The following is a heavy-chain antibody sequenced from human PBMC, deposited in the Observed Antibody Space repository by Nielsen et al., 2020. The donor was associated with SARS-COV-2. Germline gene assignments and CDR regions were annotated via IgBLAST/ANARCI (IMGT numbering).Heavy chain of an antibody. V-gene: IGHV1-46*01. CDR1: GYTFTSYY. CDR2: INPSGGST. J-gene: IGHJ4*02. Sequence: ASVKVSCKASGYTFTSYYMHWVRQAPGQGLEWMGIINPSGGSTNYAQKFQGRVTMTRDTSTSTVYMELSSLRSEDTAVYYCARDRDPLGITIFGVFDYWGQGTLVTVSS. CDR3: ARDRDPLGITIFGVFDY. D-gene: IGHD3-3*01.